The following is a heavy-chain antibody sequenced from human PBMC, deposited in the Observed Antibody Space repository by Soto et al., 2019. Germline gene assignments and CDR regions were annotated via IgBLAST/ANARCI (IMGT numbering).Heavy chain of an antibody. CDR2: ISSSSSYI. CDR1: GFTFSSYS. V-gene: IGHV3-21*01. J-gene: IGHJ6*02. CDR3: ARGEGAVAGTIYYYYGMDV. Sequence: GGSLRLSCAASGFTFSSYSMNWVRQAPGKGLEWVSSISSSSSYIYYADSVKGRFTISRDNAKNSLYLQMNSLRAEDTAVYYCARGEGAVAGTIYYYYGMDVWGQGTTVTV. D-gene: IGHD6-19*01.